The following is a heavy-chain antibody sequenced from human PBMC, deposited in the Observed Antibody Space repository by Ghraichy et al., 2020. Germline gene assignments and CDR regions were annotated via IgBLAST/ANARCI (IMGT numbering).Heavy chain of an antibody. Sequence: SETLSLTCAVYGGSFSAYYWSWIRQPPGKGLEWIGEIKHGGSTNYNPSLKSRVTISVDTSKNQFSLKLSSVTAADAAVYYCARDPRGYSYGLPSRGGAFDVWGQGIMVTVSS. V-gene: IGHV4-34*01. CDR3: ARDPRGYSYGLPSRGGAFDV. J-gene: IGHJ3*01. D-gene: IGHD5-18*01. CDR1: GGSFSAYY. CDR2: IKHGGST.